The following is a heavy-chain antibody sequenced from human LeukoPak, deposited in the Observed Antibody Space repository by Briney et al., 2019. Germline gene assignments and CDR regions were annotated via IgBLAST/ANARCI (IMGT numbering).Heavy chain of an antibody. CDR3: ARDHLGGGHAVDI. V-gene: IGHV3-7*01. Sequence: GGSLRLSCAASGFTFSSYWMSWVRQAPGKGLEWVANIKQDGSEKYYVDSVKGRFTVSRDNAKNSLYLQMNGLRAEDTAVYYCARDHLGGGHAVDIWGQGTMITVSS. J-gene: IGHJ3*02. CDR1: GFTFSSYW. CDR2: IKQDGSEK. D-gene: IGHD3-16*01.